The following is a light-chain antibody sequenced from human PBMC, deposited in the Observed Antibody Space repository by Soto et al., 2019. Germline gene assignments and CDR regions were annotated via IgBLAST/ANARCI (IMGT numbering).Light chain of an antibody. CDR3: QQSYNTPRT. CDR2: AAS. CDR1: QTISTY. V-gene: IGKV1-39*01. J-gene: IGKJ1*01. Sequence: DIQMTQSPSSLSASVGDRVTSSCRASQTISTYLNWYQQKPGKAPYLQIYAASSLQSGVPSRFSGSGSVTDCTLTINSLQPEDFATYYCQQSYNTPRTFGQGTKVKSK.